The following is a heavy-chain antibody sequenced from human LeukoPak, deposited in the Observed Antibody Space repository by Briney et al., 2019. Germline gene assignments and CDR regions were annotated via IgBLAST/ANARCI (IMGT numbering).Heavy chain of an antibody. Sequence: PSETLSLTCGVSGGYMNSYYWGWVRQPPGKGLEWIGYIYYSGSTKYNPSLESRVTISVDTSQRQFSLTLISVTAADTAVYFCARYSSLPSRAFDAWGPGTLVIVS. V-gene: IGHV4-59*01. CDR2: IYYSGST. J-gene: IGHJ3*01. D-gene: IGHD6-19*01. CDR3: ARYSSLPSRAFDA. CDR1: GGYMNSYY.